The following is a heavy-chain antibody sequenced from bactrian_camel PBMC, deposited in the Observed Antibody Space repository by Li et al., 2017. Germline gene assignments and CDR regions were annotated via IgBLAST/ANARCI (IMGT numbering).Heavy chain of an antibody. CDR2: INSGGGRT. CDR1: AYAYSGDY. CDR3: SSLYNRY. J-gene: IGHJ4*01. V-gene: IGHV3S40*01. Sequence: VQLVESGGGWVQPGGSLRLSCAASAYAYSGDYMSRVRQAPGKGLEGVSSINSGGGRTYYADSVKGRFTISEDAAENTLYLQLNSLKTEDTAMYFCSSLYNRYWGQGTQVTV.